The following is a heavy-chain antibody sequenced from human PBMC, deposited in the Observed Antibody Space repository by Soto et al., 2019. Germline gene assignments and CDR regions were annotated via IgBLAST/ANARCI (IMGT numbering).Heavy chain of an antibody. CDR1: GVSISSGDDY. CDR3: ARSGCYDP. CDR2: IYYSGST. V-gene: IGHV4-30-4*01. J-gene: IGHJ5*02. D-gene: IGHD6-19*01. Sequence: QVQLQESGPGLVKPSQTLSLTCIVSGVSISSGDDYWSWIRQPPGKGLEWIGYIYYSGSTYYNPSPGNRVTISADTSKNQFSLEVTAVTAADTAVYDCARSGCYDPWGQGALVTVSS.